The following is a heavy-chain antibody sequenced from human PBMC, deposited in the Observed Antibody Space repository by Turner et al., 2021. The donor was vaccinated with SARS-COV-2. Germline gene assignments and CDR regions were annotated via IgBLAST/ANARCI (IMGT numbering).Heavy chain of an antibody. Sequence: EVQLVESGGDLVQPGGSLRLFCAVSGFTCSSYWMNWVRQAPGKGLEWVATIKQDASEKYYADSVKGRFTIFRDNANNSLFLHMNSLRAEDTAVYYCARGRSLEDYWGQGTLITVSS. CDR1: GFTCSSYW. V-gene: IGHV3-7*03. CDR3: ARGRSLEDY. CDR2: IKQDASEK. D-gene: IGHD3-3*01. J-gene: IGHJ4*02.